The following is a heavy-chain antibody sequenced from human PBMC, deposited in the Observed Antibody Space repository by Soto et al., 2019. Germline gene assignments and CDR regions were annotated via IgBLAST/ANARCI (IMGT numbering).Heavy chain of an antibody. CDR1: GFTFDDYA. J-gene: IGHJ4*02. CDR3: VKHLEMILRGGTV. D-gene: IGHD1-26*01. V-gene: IGHV3-9*01. Sequence: EVQLVESGGGLVQPGRSLRLSSAASGFTFDDYAMHWVRQVPGKGLEWVSGITWSGGSVAYADSVKGRFTISRDNAKNSLYLQMNSLRAEDTALYYCVKHLEMILRGGTVWGQGTPVTVSS. CDR2: ITWSGGSV.